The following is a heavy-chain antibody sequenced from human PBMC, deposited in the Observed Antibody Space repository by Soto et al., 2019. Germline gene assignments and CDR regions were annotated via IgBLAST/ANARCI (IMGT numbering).Heavy chain of an antibody. Sequence: SGPTLVNPTETLTLTCTVSGFSLSNARMGVSWIRQPPGKALEWLAHIFSNDEKSYSTSLKSRLTISKDTSKSQVVLTMTNMDPVDTATYYCARIPSDSSSWYSGSRYYYYYYMDVWGKGTTVTVSS. CDR2: IFSNDEK. CDR3: ARIPSDSSSWYSGSRYYYYYYMDV. V-gene: IGHV2-26*01. CDR1: GFSLSNARMG. J-gene: IGHJ6*03. D-gene: IGHD6-13*01.